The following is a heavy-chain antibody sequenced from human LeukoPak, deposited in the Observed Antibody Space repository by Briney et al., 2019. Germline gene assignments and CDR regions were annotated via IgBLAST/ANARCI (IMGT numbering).Heavy chain of an antibody. J-gene: IGHJ4*02. Sequence: ASVKVSCKASGGTFSSYAISWVRQAPGQGLGWMGGIIPIFGTANYAQKFQGRVTITADESTSTAYMELSSLRSEDTAVYYCARDLGYCSSTSCFDDYWGQGTLVTVSS. V-gene: IGHV1-69*13. CDR3: ARDLGYCSSTSCFDDY. CDR2: IIPIFGTA. D-gene: IGHD2-2*03. CDR1: GGTFSSYA.